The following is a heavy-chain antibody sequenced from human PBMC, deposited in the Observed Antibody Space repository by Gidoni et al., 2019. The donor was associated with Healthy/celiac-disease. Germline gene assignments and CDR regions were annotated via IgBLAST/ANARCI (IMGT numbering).Heavy chain of an antibody. CDR1: GGSISSSSYY. CDR2: IYYSGST. CDR3: ARSSGWYAAVDY. Sequence: QLQLQESDPGLVTPSETLSLTCTVSGGSISSSSYYWGWIRQPPGKGLEWIGSIYYSGSTYYNPSLKSRVTISVDTSKNQFSLKLSSVTAADTAVYYCARSSGWYAAVDYWGQGTLVTVSS. V-gene: IGHV4-39*01. J-gene: IGHJ4*02. D-gene: IGHD6-19*01.